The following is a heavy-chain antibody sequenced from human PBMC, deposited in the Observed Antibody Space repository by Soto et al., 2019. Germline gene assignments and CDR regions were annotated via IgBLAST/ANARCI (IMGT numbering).Heavy chain of an antibody. V-gene: IGHV4-34*01. Sequence: SETLSLTCAVYGGSFSGYYWSWIRQPPGKGLEWIGEINHSGSTNYNPSLKSRVTISVDTSKNQFSLKLSSVTAADTAVYYCARVRLAFPYSSSWYYYYGMDVWGQGTTVTVSS. CDR2: INHSGST. J-gene: IGHJ6*02. D-gene: IGHD6-13*01. CDR3: ARVRLAFPYSSSWYYYYGMDV. CDR1: GGSFSGYY.